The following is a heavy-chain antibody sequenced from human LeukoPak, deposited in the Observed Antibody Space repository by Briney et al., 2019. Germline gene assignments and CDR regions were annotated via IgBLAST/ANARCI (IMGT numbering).Heavy chain of an antibody. CDR2: INQDGGEK. J-gene: IGHJ4*02. V-gene: IGHV3-7*05. CDR1: GFTFSSHW. CDR3: ARVSRSESGIY. D-gene: IGHD3-3*01. Sequence: GGSLRLSCAASGFTFSSHWMSWVRQAPGKGLEWVANINQDGGEKNYVDSVKGRFTISRDNAKNSLYLQMNSLRAEDTAVYYCARVSRSESGIYWGQGTLVTVSS.